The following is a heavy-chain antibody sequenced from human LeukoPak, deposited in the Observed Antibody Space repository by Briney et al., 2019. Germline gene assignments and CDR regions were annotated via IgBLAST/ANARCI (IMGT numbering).Heavy chain of an antibody. J-gene: IGHJ3*02. Sequence: PSETLSLTCAVSGGSISSYYWSWIRQPPGKGLEWIGYIYYSGSTNYNPSLKSRVTISVDTSKNQFSLKLSSVTAADTAVYYCARVPGVERRHAIWGQGTMVTVSS. V-gene: IGHV4-59*01. CDR2: IYYSGST. D-gene: IGHD1-1*01. CDR3: ARVPGVERRHAI. CDR1: GGSISSYY.